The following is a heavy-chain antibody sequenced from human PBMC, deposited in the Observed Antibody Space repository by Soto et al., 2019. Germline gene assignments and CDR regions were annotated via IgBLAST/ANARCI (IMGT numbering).Heavy chain of an antibody. Sequence: PGESVKIWCKGSRYSFTGYWISWVRQMPGKGLESMGRIDPSDSYTNYSQSFQCHITISADKSISTAYLQWTSLKASDTAMYYCARHNRYYYYGMDVGGQGTTVTVSS. CDR3: ARHNRYYYYGMDV. CDR1: RYSFTGYW. J-gene: IGHJ6*02. CDR2: IDPSDSYT. D-gene: IGHD1-1*01. V-gene: IGHV5-10-1*01.